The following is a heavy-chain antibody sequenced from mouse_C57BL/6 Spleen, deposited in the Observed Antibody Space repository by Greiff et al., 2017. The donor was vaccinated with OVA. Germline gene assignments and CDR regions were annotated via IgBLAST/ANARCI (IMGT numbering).Heavy chain of an antibody. CDR1: GFSLTSYG. V-gene: IGHV2-6*01. CDR2: IWGVGST. CDR3: ASHDYDGAWFAY. J-gene: IGHJ3*01. Sequence: VQGVESGPGLVAPSQSLSITCTVSGFSLTSYGVDWVRQSPGKGLEWLGVIWGVGSTNYNSALNSRLSISKDNSKSQVFLKMNSLQTDDTAMYYCASHDYDGAWFAYWGQGTLVTVSA. D-gene: IGHD2-4*01.